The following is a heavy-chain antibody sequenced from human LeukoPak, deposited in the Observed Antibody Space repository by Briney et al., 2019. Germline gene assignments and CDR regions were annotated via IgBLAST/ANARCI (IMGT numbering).Heavy chain of an antibody. Sequence: GGSLRLSCAASGFTFSRYSMSWVRQAQGKGLEWVSSISSTGSYIYYADSVKGRFTVSRDNAKNSLYLQMNSLRAEDTAVYYCASGKLRRYFDYWGQGTLVTVSS. CDR1: GFTFSRYS. D-gene: IGHD3-16*01. CDR3: ASGKLRRYFDY. V-gene: IGHV3-21*01. J-gene: IGHJ4*02. CDR2: ISSTGSYI.